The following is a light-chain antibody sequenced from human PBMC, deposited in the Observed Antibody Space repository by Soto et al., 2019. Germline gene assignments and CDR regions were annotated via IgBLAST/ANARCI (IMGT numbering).Light chain of an antibody. CDR2: AAS. J-gene: IGKJ1*01. V-gene: IGKV1-39*01. CDR3: RQRYRNPWT. Sequence: DIQMTQSPSSLSASVGDRVTITCRASQSISSYLNWYQQKPGKAPKLLIYAASSLQSGVPSRFSGSGSGTDFTLTISSLQSEDFATYDCRQRYRNPWTFGLGT. CDR1: QSISSY.